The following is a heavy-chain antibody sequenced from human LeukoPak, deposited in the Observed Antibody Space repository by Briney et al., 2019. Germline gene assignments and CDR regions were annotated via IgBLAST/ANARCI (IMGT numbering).Heavy chain of an antibody. CDR2: ISYDGSNK. CDR1: GFTFSSYG. V-gene: IGHV3-30*18. Sequence: GGSLRLSCAASGFTFSSYGMHWVRQAPGKGLEWVAVISYDGSNKYYADSVKGRFTISRDNSKNTLYLQMNSLRAEDTAVYYCAKYGSMDYYGSGDAFDIWGQGTMVTVSS. D-gene: IGHD3-10*01. CDR3: AKYGSMDYYGSGDAFDI. J-gene: IGHJ3*02.